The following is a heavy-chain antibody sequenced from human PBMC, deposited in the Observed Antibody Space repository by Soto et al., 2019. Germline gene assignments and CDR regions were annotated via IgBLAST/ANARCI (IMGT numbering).Heavy chain of an antibody. CDR3: ARIAAAGTGYYYYYGMDV. D-gene: IGHD6-13*01. J-gene: IGHJ6*02. Sequence: ASVKVSCKASGYTFTSYGISWVRQAPGQGLEWMGWISAYNGNTNYAQKLQGRVTMTTDTSASTAYMELRSLRSDDTAVYYCARIAAAGTGYYYYYGMDVWGQGTTVTVSS. CDR2: ISAYNGNT. V-gene: IGHV1-18*01. CDR1: GYTFTSYG.